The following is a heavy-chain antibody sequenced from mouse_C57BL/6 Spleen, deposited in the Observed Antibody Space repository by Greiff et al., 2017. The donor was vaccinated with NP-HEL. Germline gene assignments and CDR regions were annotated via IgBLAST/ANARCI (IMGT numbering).Heavy chain of an antibody. Sequence: VQLQQSGAELAKPGASVKLSCKASGYTFTSYWMHWVKQRPGQGLEWIGYINPSSGYTKYNQKFKDKATLTADISSSTAYMQLSSLTYEDSAVYYCALEDYAMDYWGQGTSVTVSS. CDR1: GYTFTSYW. CDR3: ALEDYAMDY. V-gene: IGHV1-7*01. J-gene: IGHJ4*01. CDR2: INPSSGYT.